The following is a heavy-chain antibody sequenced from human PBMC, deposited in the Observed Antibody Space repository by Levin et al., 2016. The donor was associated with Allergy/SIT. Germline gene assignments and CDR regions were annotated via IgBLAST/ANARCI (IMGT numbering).Heavy chain of an antibody. Sequence: WVRQAPGQRPEWMGRIMVVSGKASYAQKFQDRVTITADAATSTAYMELGRLTSDDTAIYYCTAVGNGDDINYFDSWGQGTPVTVSS. J-gene: IGHJ4*02. CDR3: TAVGNGDDINYFDS. D-gene: IGHD6-19*01. CDR2: IMVVSGKA. V-gene: IGHV1-69*01.